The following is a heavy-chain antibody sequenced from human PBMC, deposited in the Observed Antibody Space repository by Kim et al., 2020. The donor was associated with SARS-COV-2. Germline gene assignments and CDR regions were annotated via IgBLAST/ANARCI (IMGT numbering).Heavy chain of an antibody. D-gene: IGHD3-22*01. CDR1: GFTFSSYG. J-gene: IGHJ4*02. V-gene: IGHV3-33*06. CDR2: MWYDGINK. CDR3: AKSQYSYDSIDPMFDY. Sequence: GGSLRLSCAASGFTFSSYGMHWVRQAPGKGLEWVAVMWYDGINKYYADSVKGRFTISRDTSKNTLYLQMNSLRAEDTAVYYCAKSQYSYDSIDPMFDYWGQGTLVTVSS.